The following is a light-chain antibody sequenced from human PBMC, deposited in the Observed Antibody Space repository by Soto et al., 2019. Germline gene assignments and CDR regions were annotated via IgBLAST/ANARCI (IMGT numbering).Light chain of an antibody. CDR1: QSLVHSDGNTY. J-gene: IGKJ5*01. CDR3: MQATHWPIT. V-gene: IGKV2-30*02. Sequence: VVMTQTPLSSPVTLGQPSSISCRSSQSLVHSDGNTYLSWFQQRPGRSPRXXXYKVSNRDSGVPARFSGSGSGTDFALKISRVEADDVGVYYCMQATHWPITFGQGTRLEIK. CDR2: KVS.